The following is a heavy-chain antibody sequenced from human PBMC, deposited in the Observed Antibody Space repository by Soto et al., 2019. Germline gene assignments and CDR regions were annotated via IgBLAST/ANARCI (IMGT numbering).Heavy chain of an antibody. V-gene: IGHV1-69*01. Sequence: QVQLVQSGAEVKKPGSSVKVSCKASGGTFSSYAIRWVRQAPGQGLEWMGGILPICGTANYAHKFQGRVTITADESTSKAYLELSSLRSEDTDVYCYARIPVAGTGGDYGMDVWGKGTAVTVSS. CDR3: ARIPVAGTGGDYGMDV. J-gene: IGHJ6*04. D-gene: IGHD6-19*01. CDR2: ILPICGTA. CDR1: GGTFSSYA.